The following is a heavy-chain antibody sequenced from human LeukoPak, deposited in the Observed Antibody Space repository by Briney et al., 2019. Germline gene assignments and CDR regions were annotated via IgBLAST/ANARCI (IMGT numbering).Heavy chain of an antibody. CDR3: ASALSARQTNQFDY. CDR2: IWYDGSNK. V-gene: IGHV3-33*01. D-gene: IGHD6-6*01. CDR1: GFTFSSYG. Sequence: GRSLRLSCAASGFTFSSYGMHWVRQAPGKGLEWVAVIWYDGSNKYYADSVKGRFTISRDNSKNTRYLQMNSLRAEDTAVYYCASALSARQTNQFDYWGQGTLVTVSS. J-gene: IGHJ4*02.